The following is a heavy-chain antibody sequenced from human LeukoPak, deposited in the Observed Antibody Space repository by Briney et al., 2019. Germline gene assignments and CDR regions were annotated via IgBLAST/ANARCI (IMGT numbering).Heavy chain of an antibody. CDR1: GGTFSSYA. D-gene: IGHD4-17*01. J-gene: IGHJ4*02. CDR2: IIPIFGTA. CDR3: VRGGDFVPTVTNFDY. Sequence: SVKVSCKASGGTFSSYAISWARQAPGQGLEWMGGIIPIFGTANYAQKFQGRVTITADESTSTAYMELSSLRSEDTAVYYCVRGGDFVPTVTNFDYWGQGTLVTVSS. V-gene: IGHV1-69*13.